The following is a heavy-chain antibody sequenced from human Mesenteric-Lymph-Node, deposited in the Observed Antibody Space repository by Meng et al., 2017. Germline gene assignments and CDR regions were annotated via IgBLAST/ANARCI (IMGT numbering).Heavy chain of an antibody. V-gene: IGHV7-4-1*04. CDR2: INTNTGNP. CDR1: GYTLTTYA. J-gene: IGHJ5*02. CDR3: VRGDWFDP. Sequence: QVQLVQSGSELKKLWASVKVSCKASGYTLTTYAMNWVRQAPGQGLEWMGWINTNTGNPTYAQGFTGRFVFSLDTSVNMAYLQITSLKAEDTAVYYCVRGDWFDPWGQGTLVTVSS.